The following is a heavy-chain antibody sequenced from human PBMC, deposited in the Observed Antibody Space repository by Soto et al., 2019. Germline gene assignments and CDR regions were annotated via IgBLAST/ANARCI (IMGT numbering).Heavy chain of an antibody. Sequence: QVQLVQSGAEVKKPGSSVKVSCKASGGTFSSYAISWVRQAPGQGLEWMGGIIPIFGTANYAQKFQGRVTITADESTSTAYMEQRRLSTEDTAVYYCARDRYSSSMAGWFDPWGQGTLVTVSS. CDR1: GGTFSSYA. CDR3: ARDRYSSSMAGWFDP. D-gene: IGHD6-13*01. CDR2: IIPIFGTA. J-gene: IGHJ5*02. V-gene: IGHV1-69*12.